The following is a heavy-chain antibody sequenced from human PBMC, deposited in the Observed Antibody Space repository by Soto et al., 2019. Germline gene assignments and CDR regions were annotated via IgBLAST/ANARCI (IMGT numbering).Heavy chain of an antibody. J-gene: IGHJ5*02. CDR3: ARRIKSGVYSRWFDP. D-gene: IGHD4-17*01. V-gene: IGHV1-8*01. Sequence: QVQLVQSGAEVKTPGASVKVSCKASGYIFTNYDINWVRQATGQGLEYLGWINPNSGNTGYVQKFQGRVTMTRNTTINTAYMELNSRRSEGTAVYYCARRIKSGVYSRWFDPWGQGTLVTVSS. CDR1: GYIFTNYD. CDR2: INPNSGNT.